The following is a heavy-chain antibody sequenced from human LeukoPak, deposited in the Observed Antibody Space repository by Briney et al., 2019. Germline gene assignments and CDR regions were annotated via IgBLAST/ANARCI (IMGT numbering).Heavy chain of an antibody. CDR2: IRSKANSYAT. J-gene: IGHJ6*03. CDR3: TRTPYSSLAVWSLYYMDV. CDR1: GFTFSGSA. V-gene: IGHV3-73*01. D-gene: IGHD6-19*01. Sequence: PGGSLRLSCAASGFTFSGSAMHWVRQASGKGLEWVGRIRSKANSYATAYAASVKGRFTISRDDSKNTAYLQMNSLKTEDTAVYYCTRTPYSSLAVWSLYYMDVWGKGTTVTVSS.